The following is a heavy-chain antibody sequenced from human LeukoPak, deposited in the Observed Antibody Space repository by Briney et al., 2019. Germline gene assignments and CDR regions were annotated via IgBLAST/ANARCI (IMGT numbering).Heavy chain of an antibody. CDR2: IYPGDSDT. D-gene: IGHD5-24*01. CDR1: GYSFTSYW. Sequence: GESLKISCKGSGYSFTSYWIGWVRQLPGKGLEWMGIIYPGDSDTRYSPSFQGQVTISADKSISTAYLQWSSLKASDTAMYYCARHGRDGYNYVIGDYWGQGTLVTVSS. CDR3: ARHGRDGYNYVIGDY. J-gene: IGHJ4*02. V-gene: IGHV5-51*01.